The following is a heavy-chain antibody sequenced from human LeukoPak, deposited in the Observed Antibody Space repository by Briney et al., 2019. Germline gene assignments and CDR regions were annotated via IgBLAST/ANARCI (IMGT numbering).Heavy chain of an antibody. CDR3: ARGATPVDYYYGMDV. CDR1: GGSVSSGSYY. D-gene: IGHD1-26*01. J-gene: IGHJ6*02. CDR2: IYYSGST. V-gene: IGHV4-61*01. Sequence: SETLSLTCTVSGGSVSSGSYYWSWIRQPPGKGLEWIGYIYYSGSTNYNPSLKSRVTISVDTSKNQFSLKLSSVTAADTAVYYCARGATPVDYYYGMDVWGQGTTVTVSS.